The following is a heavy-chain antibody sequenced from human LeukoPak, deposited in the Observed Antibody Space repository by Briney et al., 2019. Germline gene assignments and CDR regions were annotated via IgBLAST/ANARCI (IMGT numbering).Heavy chain of an antibody. CDR2: IKSDGTST. V-gene: IGHV3-74*01. Sequence: GGSLRLSCAVSGFTFSSHWMRWVRQAPGKGLVWVSHIKSDGTSTNYADSVKGRFTTSRDNAKNTLFLQMNSLRAEDTAVYYCGRDGVPAAADYWGQGTLVTVSS. J-gene: IGHJ4*02. D-gene: IGHD2-2*01. CDR1: GFTFSSHW. CDR3: GRDGVPAAADY.